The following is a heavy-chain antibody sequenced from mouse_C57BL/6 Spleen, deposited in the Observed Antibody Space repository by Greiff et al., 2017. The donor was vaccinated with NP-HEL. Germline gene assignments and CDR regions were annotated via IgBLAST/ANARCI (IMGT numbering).Heavy chain of an antibody. CDR1: GFSLTSYG. CDR3: ARNPYYSNSYAMDY. Sequence: VKLMESGPGLVQPSQSLSITCTVSGFSLTSYGVHWVRQSPGKGLEWLGVIWSGGSTDYNAAFISRLSISKDNSKSQVFFKMNSLQADDTAIYYCARNPYYSNSYAMDYWGQGTSVTVSS. CDR2: IWSGGST. D-gene: IGHD2-5*01. V-gene: IGHV2-2*01. J-gene: IGHJ4*01.